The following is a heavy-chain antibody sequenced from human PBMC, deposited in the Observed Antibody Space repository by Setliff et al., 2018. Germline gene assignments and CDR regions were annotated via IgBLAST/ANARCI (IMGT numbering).Heavy chain of an antibody. J-gene: IGHJ5*02. V-gene: IGHV4-61*09. D-gene: IGHD3-10*01. Sequence: SETLSLTCSVSGGSISSGSDYWTWIRQPAGKGLEWIGHIYTSGSTNYNPSLKSRVTISVDKSKNQFSLSLRSVTAADTAVYYCARDPVKQLVNWFDPWGQGTLVTVSS. CDR1: GGSISSGSDY. CDR2: IYTSGST. CDR3: ARDPVKQLVNWFDP.